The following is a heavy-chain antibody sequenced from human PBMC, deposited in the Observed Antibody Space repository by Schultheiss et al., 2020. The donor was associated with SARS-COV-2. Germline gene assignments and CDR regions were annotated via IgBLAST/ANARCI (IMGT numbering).Heavy chain of an antibody. D-gene: IGHD6-19*01. CDR3: ARHDYSSGWNDAFDI. CDR2: MSNSGRT. J-gene: IGHJ3*02. V-gene: IGHV4-4*02. CDR1: GGSISSSNW. Sequence: SETLSLTCAVSGGSISSSNWWSWVRQPPGKGLEWIGYMSNSGRTYYNPSLKSRVTISVDTSKNQFSLKLSSVTAADTAVYYCARHDYSSGWNDAFDIWGQGTMVTVSS.